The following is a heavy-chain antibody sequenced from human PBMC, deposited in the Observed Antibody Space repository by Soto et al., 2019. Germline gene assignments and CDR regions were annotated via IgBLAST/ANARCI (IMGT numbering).Heavy chain of an antibody. CDR1: GYSFTNYW. CDR2: IDPSDSYS. V-gene: IGHV5-10-1*01. J-gene: IGHJ5*02. D-gene: IGHD6-25*01. Sequence: GESLKISCKGSGYSFTNYWMSWVRQLPGKGLEWMGRIDPSDSYSDYSPSFQGHVTISVDKSINTAYLQWSSLKASDTALYYCARLSSGNWFAPWGQGTLVTVSS. CDR3: ARLSSGNWFAP.